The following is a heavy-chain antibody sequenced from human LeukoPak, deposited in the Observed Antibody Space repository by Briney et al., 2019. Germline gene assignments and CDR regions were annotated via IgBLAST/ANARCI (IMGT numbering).Heavy chain of an antibody. CDR2: ISGSGGHT. V-gene: IGHV3-23*01. Sequence: GGSLRLSCAASGITFTSHAMSWVRQAPGKGLEWVSLISGSGGHTYYGDSVKGRFTISRDNSKSTLYLQMNSLRAEDTAVYYCAKQLGSTSEGYWGQGTLVTVSS. J-gene: IGHJ4*02. D-gene: IGHD6-19*01. CDR3: AKQLGSTSEGY. CDR1: GITFTSHA.